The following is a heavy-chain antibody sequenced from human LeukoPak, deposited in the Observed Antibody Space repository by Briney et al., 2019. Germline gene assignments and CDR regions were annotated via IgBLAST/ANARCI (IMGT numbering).Heavy chain of an antibody. V-gene: IGHV3-15*01. J-gene: IGHJ4*02. CDR1: GFTFSNAW. Sequence: GGSLRLSCAASGFTFSNAWMSWVRQAPGKGLEWVGRIKSKTDGGTTDYAAPVKGRFTISRDDSKNTLYLQMSSLKTEDTAVYYCTSPYYYGSGSYAEPLLGFDYWGQGTLVTVSS. CDR2: IKSKTDGGTT. D-gene: IGHD3-10*01. CDR3: TSPYYYGSGSYAEPLLGFDY.